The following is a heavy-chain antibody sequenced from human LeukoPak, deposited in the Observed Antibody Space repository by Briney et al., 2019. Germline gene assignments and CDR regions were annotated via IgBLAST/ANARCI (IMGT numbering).Heavy chain of an antibody. CDR2: IHYTGST. V-gene: IGHV4-59*01. J-gene: IGHJ6*03. D-gene: IGHD5-18*01. Sequence: SETLSLTCTVSGGSISSYYWSWIRQSPGKGLECIGYIHYTGSTNYNPSLKSRVTISVDTSKNQFSLKLSSVTAADTALYYCAGGYIYGSTYYYMDVWGKGTTVTVSS. CDR3: AGGYIYGSTYYYMDV. CDR1: GGSISSYY.